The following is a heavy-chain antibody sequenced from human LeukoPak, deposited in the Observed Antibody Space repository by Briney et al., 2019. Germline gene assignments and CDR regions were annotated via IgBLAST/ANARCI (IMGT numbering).Heavy chain of an antibody. CDR1: GGSISSGSYY. V-gene: IGHV4-61*02. D-gene: IGHD6-25*01. J-gene: IGHJ6*03. Sequence: SETLSLTCTVSGGSISSGSYYWSWIRQPAGKGLEWIGRIYTSGSTNYNPSLKSRVTISVDTSKNQFSLKLSSVTAADTAVYYCARDRGGRYYYMDVWGKGTTVTVSS. CDR2: IYTSGST. CDR3: ARDRGGRYYYMDV.